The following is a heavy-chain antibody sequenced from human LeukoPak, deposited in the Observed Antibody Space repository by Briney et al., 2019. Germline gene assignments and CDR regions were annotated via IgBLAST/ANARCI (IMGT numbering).Heavy chain of an antibody. CDR2: VSHSGLT. CDR3: ARDTRLRGTNWFDP. J-gene: IGHJ5*02. V-gene: IGHV4-31*03. D-gene: IGHD4-17*01. CDR1: GGSVSSGNYY. Sequence: SETLSLTCTVSGGSVSSGNYYWSWIRQHPGKGLEWIGYVSHSGLTDINPSLKSRATIAVDTSTNQFSLRLTSVTAADTAIYYCARDTRLRGTNWFDPWGQGTLVTVSS.